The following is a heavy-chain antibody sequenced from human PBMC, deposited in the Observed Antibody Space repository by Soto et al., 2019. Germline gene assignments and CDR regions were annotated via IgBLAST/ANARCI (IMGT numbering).Heavy chain of an antibody. D-gene: IGHD3-3*01. V-gene: IGHV4-4*02. CDR2: IYDSGTT. J-gene: IGHJ4*02. CDR3: ARARKATYITGGFDS. CDR1: GDSITNNNC. Sequence: SETLSLTCAVSGDSITNNNCWNWVRQPPGKGLEWIGEIYDSGTTNDNPSLKSRVTISVGKSKNQFSLKLNSLTAADTAVYYCARARKATYITGGFDSWGQGTLVTVSS.